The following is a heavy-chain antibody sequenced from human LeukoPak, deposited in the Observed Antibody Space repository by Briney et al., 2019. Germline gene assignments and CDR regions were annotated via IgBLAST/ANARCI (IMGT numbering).Heavy chain of an antibody. Sequence: PGGSLRLSCAASGFTFSSYGMHWVRQAPGKGLEWVAVISYDGSNKYYADSVKGRFTISRDNSKNTLYLQMNSLRAEDTAVFYCARLYGDHGDSWGQGTLVTVSS. CDR2: ISYDGSNK. CDR1: GFTFSSYG. V-gene: IGHV3-30*03. CDR3: ARLYGDHGDS. D-gene: IGHD4-17*01. J-gene: IGHJ4*02.